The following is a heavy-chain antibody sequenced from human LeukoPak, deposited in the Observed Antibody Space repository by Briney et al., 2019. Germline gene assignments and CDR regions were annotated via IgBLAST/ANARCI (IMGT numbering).Heavy chain of an antibody. D-gene: IGHD5-12*01. CDR1: GGTFSSYA. CDR2: IIPIFGTA. Sequence: SVKVSCKASGGTFSSYAISWVRQAPGQGLEWMGRIIPIFGTANYAQKFQGRVTITTDESTSTAYMELSSLRSEDMAVYYCARDLAGGYDIDAFDIWGQGTMVTVSS. V-gene: IGHV1-69*05. J-gene: IGHJ3*02. CDR3: ARDLAGGYDIDAFDI.